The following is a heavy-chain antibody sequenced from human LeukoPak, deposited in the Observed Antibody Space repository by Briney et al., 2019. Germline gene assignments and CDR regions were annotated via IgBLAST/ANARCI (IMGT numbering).Heavy chain of an antibody. D-gene: IGHD3-10*01. V-gene: IGHV3-9*01. Sequence: GGSLRLSCAASGFTFSSYSMSWVRQAPGRGLEWVSGISWNSGSIGYADSVKGRFTISRDNAKNSLYLQMNSLRAEDTALYYCAAVYGSGSSVDYWGQGTLVTVSS. CDR2: ISWNSGSI. CDR3: AAVYGSGSSVDY. J-gene: IGHJ4*02. CDR1: GFTFSSYS.